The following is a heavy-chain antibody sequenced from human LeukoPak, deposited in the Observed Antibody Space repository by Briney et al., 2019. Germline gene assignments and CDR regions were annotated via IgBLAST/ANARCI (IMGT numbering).Heavy chain of an antibody. J-gene: IGHJ5*02. Sequence: SETLSLTCTVSGGSISSYYWSWIRQPPGKRLEWIGYIYYSGSTNYNPSLKSRVTISVDTSKNQFSLKLSSVTAADTAVYYCARDRERKQQLGGGWFDPWGQGTLVTVSS. V-gene: IGHV4-59*01. CDR1: GGSISSYY. CDR2: IYYSGST. D-gene: IGHD6-13*01. CDR3: ARDRERKQQLGGGWFDP.